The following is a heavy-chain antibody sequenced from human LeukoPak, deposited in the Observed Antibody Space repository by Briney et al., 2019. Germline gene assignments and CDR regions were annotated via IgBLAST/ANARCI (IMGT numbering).Heavy chain of an antibody. CDR1: GYTFTSYD. Sequence: ASVKVSCKASGYTFTSYDVNWVRQATGQGLEWMGWMNPNSGNTGYAQKFQGRVTMTRNASISTAYMELSSLRSEDTAVYYCARGVLFPPSWFDPWGQGTLVTVSS. CDR3: ARGVLFPPSWFDP. J-gene: IGHJ5*02. CDR2: MNPNSGNT. D-gene: IGHD3-10*01. V-gene: IGHV1-8*01.